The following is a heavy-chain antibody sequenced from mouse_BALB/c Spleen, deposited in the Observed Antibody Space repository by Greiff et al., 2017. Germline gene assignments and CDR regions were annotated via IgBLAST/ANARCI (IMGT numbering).Heavy chain of an antibody. V-gene: IGHV1-39*01. Sequence: EVKLVESGPELEKPGASVKISCKASGYSFTGYNMNWVKQSNGKSLEWIGNIDPYYGGTSYNQKFKGKATLTVDKSSSTAYMQLKSLTSEDSAVYYCARDGHYYGSSLYYYAMDYWGQGTSVTVSS. D-gene: IGHD1-1*01. CDR2: IDPYYGGT. CDR3: ARDGHYYGSSLYYYAMDY. CDR1: GYSFTGYN. J-gene: IGHJ4*01.